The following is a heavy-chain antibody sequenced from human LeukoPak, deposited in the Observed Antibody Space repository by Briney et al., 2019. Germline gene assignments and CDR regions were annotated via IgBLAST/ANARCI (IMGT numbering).Heavy chain of an antibody. Sequence: GGSLRLSCAASGFIFSDYYMSWIRQAPGKGLEWVSYISSSGNTIYHADSVKGRFTISRDNANNSLYLQMNSLRAEDTAVYYCASRYNWKSSFYYGLDVWGQGTTVTVSS. CDR3: ASRYNWKSSFYYGLDV. J-gene: IGHJ6*02. CDR1: GFIFSDYY. V-gene: IGHV3-11*01. CDR2: ISSSGNTI. D-gene: IGHD1-20*01.